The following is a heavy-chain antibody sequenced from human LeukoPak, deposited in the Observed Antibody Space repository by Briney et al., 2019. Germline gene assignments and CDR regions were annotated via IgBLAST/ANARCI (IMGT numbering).Heavy chain of an antibody. Sequence: GESLKISCKGSGYSFTNYWIGWVRQMPGKCLEWMGIIYHADSDTRYSPSFQGQVTISADKSISTAYLQWSSLKASDTAMYYCARPAHDYGDSWGQGTLVTVSS. V-gene: IGHV5-51*01. J-gene: IGHJ4*02. CDR3: ARPAHDYGDS. CDR2: IYHADSDT. CDR1: GYSFTNYW.